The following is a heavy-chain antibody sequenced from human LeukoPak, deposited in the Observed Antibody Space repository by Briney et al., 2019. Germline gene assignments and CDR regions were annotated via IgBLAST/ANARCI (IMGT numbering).Heavy chain of an antibody. CDR3: AKGSTYHEFWGGYYFDF. CDR1: GFTFSSYG. D-gene: IGHD3-3*01. V-gene: IGHV3-30*02. J-gene: IGHJ4*02. CDR2: IRYDGSNK. Sequence: GGSLRLSCAVSGFTFSSYGMHWVRQAPGKGLEWVAFIRYDGSNKYYADSVKGRFTISRDNSKNTLYLQMNSLRTADTAVYFCAKGSTYHEFWGGYYFDFWGQGTLVTVSS.